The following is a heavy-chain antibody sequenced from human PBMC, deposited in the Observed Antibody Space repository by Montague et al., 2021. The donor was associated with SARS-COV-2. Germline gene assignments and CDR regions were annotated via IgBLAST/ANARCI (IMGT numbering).Heavy chain of an antibody. CDR3: ARGIREGGYYYGMDV. J-gene: IGHJ6*02. CDR2: IIPIFGTA. CDR1: GGTFSSYA. Sequence: SVKVSCKASGGTFSSYAISWVRQAPGQGLEWMGGIIPIFGTANYAQKFQGRVTITADESTGTAYMELSSLRSEDTAVYYCARGIREGGYYYGMDVWGQGTTVTVSS. V-gene: IGHV1-69*13. D-gene: IGHD3-16*01.